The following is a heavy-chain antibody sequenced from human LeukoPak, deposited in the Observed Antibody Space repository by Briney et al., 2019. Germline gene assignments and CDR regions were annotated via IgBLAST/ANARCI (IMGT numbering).Heavy chain of an antibody. CDR3: ATGVTTGNNWFDP. D-gene: IGHD4-17*01. V-gene: IGHV1-24*01. J-gene: IGHJ5*02. CDR2: FDPEDGET. Sequence: ASVTVSCKVSGYTLTELSMHWVRQAPGKGLEWMGGFDPEDGETIYAQKFQGRVTMTEDTSTDTAYMELSSLRSEDTAVYYCATGVTTGNNWFDPWGQGTLVTVSS. CDR1: GYTLTELS.